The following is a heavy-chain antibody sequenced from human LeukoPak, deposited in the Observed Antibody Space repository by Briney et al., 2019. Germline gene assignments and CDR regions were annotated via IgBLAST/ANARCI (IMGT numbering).Heavy chain of an antibody. CDR2: INGGGDIM. Sequence: GGSLRLSCAASGFSLRAYDLIWVRQASGKGLDWVSIINGGGDIMMYEDSVKGRFTISRDNSKNTFYLQMNSLRVEDTAVYYCAMRDRGYGLDIWGQGTMVTVSS. D-gene: IGHD3-10*01. J-gene: IGHJ3*02. CDR1: GFSLRAYD. CDR3: AMRDRGYGLDI. V-gene: IGHV3-23*01.